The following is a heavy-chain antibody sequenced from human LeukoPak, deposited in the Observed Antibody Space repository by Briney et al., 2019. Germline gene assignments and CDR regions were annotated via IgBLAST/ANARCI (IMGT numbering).Heavy chain of an antibody. J-gene: IGHJ5*02. CDR3: AKDRPLKGGFDP. CDR1: GFSLTTYG. D-gene: IGHD3-16*01. Sequence: GGPLRLSCEVSGFSLTTYGMLWVRQAPGKGLEWVAFIRSNGINTYYGDSVKGRFTISRDISKSTLYLQMNSLTTDDTALYFCAKDRPLKGGFDPWGQGSLVIVSS. CDR2: IRSNGINT. V-gene: IGHV3-30*02.